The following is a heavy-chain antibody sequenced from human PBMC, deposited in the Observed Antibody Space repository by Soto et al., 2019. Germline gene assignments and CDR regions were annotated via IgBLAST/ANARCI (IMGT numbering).Heavy chain of an antibody. D-gene: IGHD2-15*01. CDR3: ARDGYCIGGSCLRGWFDP. Sequence: QVQLVQSGAEVKKPGSSVKVSCKASGGTFSSYAISWVRQAPGQGLEWIGGIIPIFGTANYAQKFQGRVTITAYESTSTAYMELSSLRSEDTAVYYCARDGYCIGGSCLRGWFDPWGQGTLVTVSS. CDR1: GGTFSSYA. CDR2: IIPIFGTA. V-gene: IGHV1-69*12. J-gene: IGHJ5*02.